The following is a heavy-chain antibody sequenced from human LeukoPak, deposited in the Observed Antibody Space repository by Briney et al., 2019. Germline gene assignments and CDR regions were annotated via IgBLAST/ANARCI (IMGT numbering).Heavy chain of an antibody. D-gene: IGHD6-19*01. Sequence: GESLKISXKGSGYSFTSYWIGWVRQRPGKGLVWTGIIHPGDSDTRYSPSFQGQVTFSVDKSISTAYLQWSSLKASDTAMYYCASAYRSSAFDYWGQGTLVTVSS. CDR1: GYSFTSYW. CDR3: ASAYRSSAFDY. J-gene: IGHJ4*01. V-gene: IGHV5-51*01. CDR2: IHPGDSDT.